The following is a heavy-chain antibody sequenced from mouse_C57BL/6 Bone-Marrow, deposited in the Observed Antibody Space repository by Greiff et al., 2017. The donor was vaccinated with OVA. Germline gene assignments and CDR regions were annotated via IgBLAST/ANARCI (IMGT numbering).Heavy chain of an antibody. D-gene: IGHD1-1*01. Sequence: QVQLKQSGAELVRPGASVTLSCKASGYTFTDYEMHWVKQTPVHGLEWIGAIDPETGGTAYNQKFKGKAILTADKSSSTAYMELRDLTSEDSAVYYGTREAVVARSPYYFDYWGQGTTLTVSS. CDR3: TREAVVARSPYYFDY. V-gene: IGHV1-15*01. CDR1: GYTFTDYE. CDR2: IDPETGGT. J-gene: IGHJ2*01.